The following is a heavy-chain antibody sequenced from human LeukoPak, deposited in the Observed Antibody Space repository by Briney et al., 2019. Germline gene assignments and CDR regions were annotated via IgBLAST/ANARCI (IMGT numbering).Heavy chain of an antibody. CDR1: GFTFNTYW. CDR3: AREAGADSSGYYNYYYYMDV. D-gene: IGHD3-22*01. Sequence: PGGSLRLSCAASGFTFNTYWMSWVRQAPGKGLEWVSSISSSSSYIYYADSVKGRFTISRDNAKNSLYLQMNSLRAEDTAVYYCAREAGADSSGYYNYYYYMDVWGKGTTVTVSS. CDR2: ISSSSSYI. J-gene: IGHJ6*03. V-gene: IGHV3-21*01.